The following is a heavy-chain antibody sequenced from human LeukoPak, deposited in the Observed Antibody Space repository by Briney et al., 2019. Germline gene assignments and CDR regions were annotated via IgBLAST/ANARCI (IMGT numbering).Heavy chain of an antibody. Sequence: ASVKVSCKASGGTFSSYAISWVRQAPGQGLEWMGRIIPILGIANYAQKFQGRVTITADKSTSTAYMELSSLRSEDTAVYYCAREWSGGYCSGGSCYRPFDYWGQGTLVTVSS. J-gene: IGHJ4*02. D-gene: IGHD2-15*01. CDR1: GGTFSSYA. CDR2: IIPILGIA. CDR3: AREWSGGYCSGGSCYRPFDY. V-gene: IGHV1-69*04.